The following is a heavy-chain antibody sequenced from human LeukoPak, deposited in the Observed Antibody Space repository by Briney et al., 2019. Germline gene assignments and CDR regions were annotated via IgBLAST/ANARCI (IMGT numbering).Heavy chain of an antibody. CDR3: AREGHIVTTIRYNWFDP. Sequence: GGSLRLSCAASGFTFGSYDMNWVRQAPGKGLEWVSYISSSGGTIYYADSVKGRFTISRDNAKNSLYLQMNSLRAEGTAVYYCAREGHIVTTIRYNWFDPWGQGTLVTVSS. CDR1: GFTFGSYD. J-gene: IGHJ5*02. D-gene: IGHD5-12*01. V-gene: IGHV3-48*03. CDR2: ISSSGGTI.